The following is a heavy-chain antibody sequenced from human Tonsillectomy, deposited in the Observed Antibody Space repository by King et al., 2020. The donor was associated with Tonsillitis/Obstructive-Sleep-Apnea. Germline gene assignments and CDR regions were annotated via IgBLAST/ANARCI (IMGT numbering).Heavy chain of an antibody. V-gene: IGHV3-74*01. Sequence: VQLVESGGGLVQPGGSLRLSCAASGFTFSSYWMHWVRQAPGKGLVWVSRINSDGSSTSYADSVKGRFTISRDNAKNTLYLQMNSLRAEDTAVYYCARDIGSTAGDYHTIVWNYYYYMDVWGKGTTVTVSS. J-gene: IGHJ6*03. CDR2: INSDGSST. D-gene: IGHD4-17*01. CDR1: GFTFSSYW. CDR3: ARDIGSTAGDYHTIVWNYYYYMDV.